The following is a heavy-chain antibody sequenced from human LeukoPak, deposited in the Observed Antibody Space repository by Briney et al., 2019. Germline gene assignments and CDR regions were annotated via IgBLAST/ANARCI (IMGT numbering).Heavy chain of an antibody. CDR3: ARGGAARLHFQN. J-gene: IGHJ1*01. CDR1: GYTFSSYG. D-gene: IGHD6-6*01. Sequence: ASVKVSCKASGYTFSSYGISWVRQAPGQGLEWMGWISAHNGNTNYAQKVQGRVSMTTDTSTSTAYMELRSLRSDDTAVYYCARGGAARLHFQNWGQGTLVTVSS. V-gene: IGHV1-18*01. CDR2: ISAHNGNT.